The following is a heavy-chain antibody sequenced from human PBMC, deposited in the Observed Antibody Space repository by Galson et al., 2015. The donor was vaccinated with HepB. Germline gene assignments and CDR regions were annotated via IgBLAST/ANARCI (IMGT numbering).Heavy chain of an antibody. J-gene: IGHJ4*02. V-gene: IGHV3-48*02. CDR3: ATVRGYSYGYDY. D-gene: IGHD5-18*01. CDR2: ISIGSSTI. Sequence: SLRLSCAASGFTFSSSIMNWVRQAPGKGLEWVSYISIGSSTIYYADSVKGRFTISRDNAKNSLYLQMNSLRDDDTAVYYCATVRGYSYGYDYWGQGTLVTVSS. CDR1: GFTFSSSI.